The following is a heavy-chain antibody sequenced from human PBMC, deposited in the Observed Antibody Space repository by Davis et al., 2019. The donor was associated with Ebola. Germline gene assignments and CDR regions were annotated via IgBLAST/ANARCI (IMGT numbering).Heavy chain of an antibody. CDR3: AKDPLRLYGSRSGWFDP. CDR2: ISATGDGT. J-gene: IGHJ5*02. Sequence: GESLKISCAASGFTFTNYAMSWVRQAPGKGLEWVSAISATGDGTYYADSVKGRFTISRDNYRNTLYLQMSSLRAEDTAIYYCAKDPLRLYGSRSGWFDPWGQGTLVTVSS. CDR1: GFTFTNYA. V-gene: IGHV3-23*01. D-gene: IGHD2-2*01.